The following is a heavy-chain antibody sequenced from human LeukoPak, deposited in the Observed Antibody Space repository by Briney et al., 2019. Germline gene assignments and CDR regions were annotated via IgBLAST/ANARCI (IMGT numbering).Heavy chain of an antibody. D-gene: IGHD6-6*01. CDR3: ARDSSSEGPLDY. V-gene: IGHV3-73*01. CDR1: GFTFSAST. Sequence: GGSLRLSCAASGFTFSASTVHWVRQASGKGLEWIGRIRSKANNYATAYAGSLKGRFTVSRDDSKNTAYLQMNSLKTEDSAVYFCARDSSSEGPLDYWGQGTLVAVSS. CDR2: IRSKANNYAT. J-gene: IGHJ4*02.